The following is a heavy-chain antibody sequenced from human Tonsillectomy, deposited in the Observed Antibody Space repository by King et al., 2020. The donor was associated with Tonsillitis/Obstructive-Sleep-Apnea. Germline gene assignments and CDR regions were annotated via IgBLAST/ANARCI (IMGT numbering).Heavy chain of an antibody. D-gene: IGHD6-13*01. CDR1: GGSISSSSYY. CDR2: IYYSGST. Sequence: LQLQESGPGLVKTSETLSITCTVSGGSISSSSYYWGLIRQPPGKGLEWIGSIYYSGSTYYNPSLKSRVTISVDTSKNPFSLKLSSVTAADTAVYYCARPAGIGEGNWDYYFDYWGQGTLVTVSS. V-gene: IGHV4-39*01. CDR3: ARPAGIGEGNWDYYFDY. J-gene: IGHJ4*02.